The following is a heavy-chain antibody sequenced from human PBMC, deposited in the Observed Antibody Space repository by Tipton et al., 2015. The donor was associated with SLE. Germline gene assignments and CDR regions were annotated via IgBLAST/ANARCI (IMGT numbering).Heavy chain of an antibody. V-gene: IGHV3-48*03. CDR1: GFTFSNYE. Sequence: SLRLSCVASGFTFSNYEMNWVRQAPGKGLEWVSYVSSSGTTTYYADSVKGRFTISRDNAKNSLYLQMNSLRAEDTAVYYCARKTSLDYWGQGTLVTVSS. CDR3: ARKTSLDY. J-gene: IGHJ4*02. CDR2: VSSSGTTT.